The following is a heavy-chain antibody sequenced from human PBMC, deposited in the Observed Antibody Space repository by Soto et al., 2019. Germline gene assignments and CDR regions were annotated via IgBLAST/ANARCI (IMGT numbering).Heavy chain of an antibody. CDR1: GGSVSSGNYY. J-gene: IGHJ6*04. Sequence: SETLSLTCIVSGGSVSSGNYYWNWIRQPPGKGLEWIGYIYSSGSTKYSPSLRSRVTISVDTFKNQFSLNLRSVTAADTAVYYCARSYDSSGYYYYAMDVWGKGTTVTVSS. V-gene: IGHV4-61*01. CDR2: IYSSGST. CDR3: ARSYDSSGYYYYAMDV. D-gene: IGHD3-22*01.